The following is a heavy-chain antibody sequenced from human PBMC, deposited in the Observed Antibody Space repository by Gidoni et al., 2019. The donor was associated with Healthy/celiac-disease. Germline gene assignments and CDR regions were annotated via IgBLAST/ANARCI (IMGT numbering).Heavy chain of an antibody. V-gene: IGHV1-69*01. D-gene: IGHD3-10*01. CDR1: GGTFISYA. CDR3: AVNYPRLLLFFGWFDP. CDR2: IIPIFGTA. Sequence: QVQLAQSGAEVKKPGPPVKVPCKASGGTFISYAISWVRQAPGQGLEWMGGIIPIFGTANYAQQFQGRVTITADESTSTAYMELSSLRSEHTAVYYCAVNYPRLLLFFGWFDPWGQGTLVTVSS. J-gene: IGHJ5*02.